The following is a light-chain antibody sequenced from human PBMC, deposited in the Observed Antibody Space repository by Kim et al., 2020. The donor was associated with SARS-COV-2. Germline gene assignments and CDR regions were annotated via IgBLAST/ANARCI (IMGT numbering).Light chain of an antibody. CDR3: VLYMGSGIWV. CDR2: NTN. J-gene: IGLJ3*02. Sequence: GGTVTLTCDLTSGSVSTTNYPSWFQQTPGQAPRTLIYNTNIRSSGVPDRFSGSLLGNKAALTITGAQADDESEYYCVLYMGSGIWVFGGGTQLTVL. CDR1: SGSVSTTNY. V-gene: IGLV8-61*01.